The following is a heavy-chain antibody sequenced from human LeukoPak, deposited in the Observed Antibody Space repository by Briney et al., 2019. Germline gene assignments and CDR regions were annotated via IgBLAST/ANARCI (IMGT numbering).Heavy chain of an antibody. CDR1: GFTFSSYG. J-gene: IGHJ4*02. V-gene: IGHV3-30*02. CDR2: IRYDGSNK. D-gene: IGHD2-2*01. CDR3: AKARCSSPSCYLFDC. Sequence: PGGSLRLSCAASGFTFSSYGMHWVRQAPGKGLEWVAFIRYDGSNKYYADSVKGRFTISRDNSKNTLYLQMNGLRAEDTAVYYCAKARCSSPSCYLFDCWGQGTLVTVSS.